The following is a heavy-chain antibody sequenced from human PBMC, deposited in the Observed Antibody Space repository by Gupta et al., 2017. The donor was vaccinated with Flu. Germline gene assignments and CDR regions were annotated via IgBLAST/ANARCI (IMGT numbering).Heavy chain of an antibody. J-gene: IGHJ4*02. CDR1: TTYY. CDR2: INPSDEST. V-gene: IGHV1-46*03. CDR3: ARGICSGGSCYADY. Sequence: TTYYMHWVRQAPGQGPEWMGIINPSDESTSYAQKSQGRVTMTRGTSTSTFYMDLSSLRSEDTAVYYCARGICSGGSCYADYWGQGTLVTVSS. D-gene: IGHD2-15*01.